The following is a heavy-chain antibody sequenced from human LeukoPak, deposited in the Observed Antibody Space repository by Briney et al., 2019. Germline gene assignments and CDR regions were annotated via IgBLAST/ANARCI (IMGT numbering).Heavy chain of an antibody. CDR2: IYASGTT. V-gene: IGHV4-61*02. Sequence: SQTLSLTCTVSGASISSGNYYWCWIRQPAGAGLEWIGRIYASGTTNYNPSLKSRLTISIDASKNHFSLELNSVTAADTAVYYCARGLDHWGQGALVTVSS. CDR3: ARGLDH. CDR1: GASISSGNYY. J-gene: IGHJ4*02.